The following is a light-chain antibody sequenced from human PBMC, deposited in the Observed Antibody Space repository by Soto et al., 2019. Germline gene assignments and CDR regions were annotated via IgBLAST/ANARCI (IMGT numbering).Light chain of an antibody. Sequence: DIQMTQSPSTLSASVGDRVTITCRASQGISRWLAWYQKKPGRAPKLLIYEASILESGVPSRFSGSGSGTEFTLTISSLQPSDFATYYCQQSNSKSWTFGQGTRVEIK. CDR2: EAS. V-gene: IGKV1-5*01. CDR1: QGISRW. CDR3: QQSNSKSWT. J-gene: IGKJ1*01.